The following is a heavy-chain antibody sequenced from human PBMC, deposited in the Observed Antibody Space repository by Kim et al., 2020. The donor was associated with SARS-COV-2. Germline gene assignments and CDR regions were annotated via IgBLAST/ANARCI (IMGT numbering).Heavy chain of an antibody. J-gene: IGHJ3*02. CDR1: GYTFTSYG. D-gene: IGHD3-10*01. CDR3: ASSYYYGSGSYREAFDI. Sequence: ASVKVSCKASGYTFTSYGISWVRQAPGQGLEWMGWISDYNGNTNYAQKLQGRVTMTTDTSTSTAYMELRSLRSDDTAVYYCASSYYYGSGSYREAFDIWGQGTMVTVSS. CDR2: ISDYNGNT. V-gene: IGHV1-18*01.